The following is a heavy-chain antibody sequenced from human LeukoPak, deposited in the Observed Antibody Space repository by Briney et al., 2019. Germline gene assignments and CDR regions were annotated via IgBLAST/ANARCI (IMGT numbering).Heavy chain of an antibody. V-gene: IGHV3-7*01. D-gene: IGHD3-9*01. Sequence: GGSLRLSCTVSRFTFCNYWMVWVRQAPGKGLEWVTHIKKDGSVKNYVDSVKGRFTISRDNAENSLYLQMNSLRAEDTAVYYCGRDIGFDTFDIWGQGTMVTVSS. CDR3: GRDIGFDTFDI. CDR1: RFTFCNYW. CDR2: IKKDGSVK. J-gene: IGHJ3*02.